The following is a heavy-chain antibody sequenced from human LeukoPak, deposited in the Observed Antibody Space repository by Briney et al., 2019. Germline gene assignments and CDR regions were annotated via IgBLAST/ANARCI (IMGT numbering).Heavy chain of an antibody. Sequence: SETLSLTCTVSGGYISSGSYYWSWIRQPAGKGLEWIGRIYTSGSTNYNPSLKSRVTISVDTSKNQFSLKLSSVTAADTAVYYCASRSFYDSSGYYSPWGQGTMVTVSS. D-gene: IGHD3-22*01. V-gene: IGHV4-61*02. CDR2: IYTSGST. J-gene: IGHJ3*01. CDR1: GGYISSGSYY. CDR3: ASRSFYDSSGYYSP.